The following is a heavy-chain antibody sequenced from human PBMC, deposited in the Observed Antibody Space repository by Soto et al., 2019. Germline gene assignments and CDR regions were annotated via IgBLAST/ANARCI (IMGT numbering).Heavy chain of an antibody. V-gene: IGHV1-18*01. D-gene: IGHD3-16*01. J-gene: IGHJ6*02. Sequence: QVQLVQSGDEVKKPGASVKVSCKASGYIFVNYGIAWVRQAPGQGLEWMGWISPYTGNTHSATKVQGRLTMTTDTSTSTAYMDLGSXTSDDTAXYYCVMVDNYVTPTPQDVWGQXTTVT. CDR3: VMVDNYVTPTPQDV. CDR1: GYIFVNYG. CDR2: ISPYTGNT.